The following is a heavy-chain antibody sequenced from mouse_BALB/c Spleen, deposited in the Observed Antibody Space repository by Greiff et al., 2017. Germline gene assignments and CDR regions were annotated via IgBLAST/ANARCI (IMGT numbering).Heavy chain of an antibody. CDR3: ASNYGNFFDY. D-gene: IGHD2-1*01. J-gene: IGHJ2*01. Sequence: EVQLQQSGPGLVKPSQSLSLTCTVTGYSITSDYAWNWIRQFPGNKLEWMGYISYSGSTSYNPSLKSRISITRDTSKNQFFLQLNSVTTEDTATYYCASNYGNFFDYWGQGTTLTVSS. CDR2: ISYSGST. V-gene: IGHV3-2*02. CDR1: GYSITSDYA.